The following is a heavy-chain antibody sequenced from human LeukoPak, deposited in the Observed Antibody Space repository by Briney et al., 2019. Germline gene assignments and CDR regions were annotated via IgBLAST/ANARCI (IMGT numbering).Heavy chain of an antibody. J-gene: IGHJ5*02. CDR2: INSDGSST. Sequence: GGSLRLSCAASGLTFSSYWMHWVRQAPGKGLVWVSRINSDGSSTSYADSVKGRFTISRDNAKNTLYLQMNSLRAEDTAVYYCARAPIVGVFDPWGQGTLVTVSS. CDR1: GLTFSSYW. CDR3: ARAPIVGVFDP. D-gene: IGHD3-3*01. V-gene: IGHV3-74*01.